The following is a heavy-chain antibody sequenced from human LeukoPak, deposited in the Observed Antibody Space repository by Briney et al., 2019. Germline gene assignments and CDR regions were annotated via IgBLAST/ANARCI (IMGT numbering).Heavy chain of an antibody. J-gene: IGHJ4*02. V-gene: IGHV4-61*02. CDR1: GDSISSGDYY. CDR2: IYTSGST. Sequence: PSETLSLTCTVSGDSISSGDYYRSWIRQPAGKGLEWIGRIYTSGSTNYNPSLKSRVTISVDTSKNQFSLKLSSVTAADTAVYYCASGLRYFDLYYWGQGTLVTVSS. CDR3: ASGLRYFDLYY. D-gene: IGHD3-9*01.